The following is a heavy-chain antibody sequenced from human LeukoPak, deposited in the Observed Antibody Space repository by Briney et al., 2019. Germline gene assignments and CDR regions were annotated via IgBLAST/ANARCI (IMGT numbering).Heavy chain of an antibody. D-gene: IGHD6-6*01. J-gene: IGHJ3*02. Sequence: PGGSLRLSCAASGFTFSSYWMHWVRQAPGEGLVWVSRISTDGSSTNSADSVKGRFTISRDNAKNTLYLQMNSLRAEDTAVYYCVREYSSSSGRAFDIWGQGTMVTVSP. CDR3: VREYSSSSGRAFDI. CDR1: GFTFSSYW. V-gene: IGHV3-74*01. CDR2: ISTDGSST.